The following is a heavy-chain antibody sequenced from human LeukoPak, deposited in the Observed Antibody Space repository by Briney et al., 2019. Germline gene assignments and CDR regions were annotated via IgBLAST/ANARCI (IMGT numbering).Heavy chain of an antibody. V-gene: IGHV3-23*01. CDR1: GFTFSSYA. CDR2: ISGSGGST. D-gene: IGHD6-13*01. Sequence: GALRLSCAASGFTFSSYAMSWVRQAPGKGLEWVSAISGSGGSTYYADSVKGRFTISRDNSKNTLYLQMNSLRAEDPAVYFCARDSASIAAAVYWYFDLWGRGTLVTVSS. CDR3: ARDSASIAAAVYWYFDL. J-gene: IGHJ2*01.